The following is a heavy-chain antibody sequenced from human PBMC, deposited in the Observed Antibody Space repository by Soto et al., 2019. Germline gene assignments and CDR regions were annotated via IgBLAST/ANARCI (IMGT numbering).Heavy chain of an antibody. CDR2: ISAHNGDT. CDR3: AGDQDPYYDILTGDTRPQDDGFEI. J-gene: IGHJ3*02. V-gene: IGHV1-18*01. CDR1: GYTFTSYG. D-gene: IGHD3-9*01. Sequence: ASVKVSCKASGYTFTSYGISWVRQAPGQGLEWMGWISAHNGDTNYAQKFQGRLTATTDTSTSTAYMELRSLRSDDTAVYLCAGDQDPYYDILTGDTRPQDDGFEIWGQGTMVTVSS.